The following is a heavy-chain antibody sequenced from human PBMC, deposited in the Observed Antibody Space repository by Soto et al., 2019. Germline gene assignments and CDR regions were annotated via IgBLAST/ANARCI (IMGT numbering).Heavy chain of an antibody. CDR1: GFTFRRYW. V-gene: IGHV3-74*03. Sequence: EVQVMESGGGLVQPGGSLRLSCAASGFTFRRYWMHWVRQPPGKGLVWVSRIDSDGTTTQYEDSVRGRFTISRDNAKNTLFLQMNSLRAEDTAVYYCARVGYSGYYLGPFDYWGQGTLVTVSS. D-gene: IGHD3-22*01. CDR3: ARVGYSGYYLGPFDY. J-gene: IGHJ4*02. CDR2: IDSDGTTT.